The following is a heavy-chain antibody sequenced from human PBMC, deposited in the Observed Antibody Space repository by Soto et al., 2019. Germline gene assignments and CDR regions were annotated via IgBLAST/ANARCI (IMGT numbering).Heavy chain of an antibody. CDR3: ARDLGRQLVLPGGGDY. CDR1: GFTFSSYA. CDR2: ISYDGSNK. D-gene: IGHD6-6*01. V-gene: IGHV3-30-3*01. Sequence: QVQLVEFGGGVVQPGRSLRLSCAASGFTFSSYAMHWVRQAPGKGLEWVAVISYDGSNKYYADSVKGRFTISRDNSKNTLYLQMNSLRAEDTAVYYCARDLGRQLVLPGGGDYWGQGTLVTVSS. J-gene: IGHJ4*02.